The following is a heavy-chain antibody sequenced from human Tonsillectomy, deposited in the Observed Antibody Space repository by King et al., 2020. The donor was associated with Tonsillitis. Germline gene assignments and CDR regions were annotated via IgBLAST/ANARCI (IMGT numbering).Heavy chain of an antibody. Sequence: VQLVESGGGLVKSGGSLRLSCEASGFTFSDYYMSWIRQAPGKGLEWISYISSSSSYSKNADSVKGRFTISRDNAKNSVYLQMDSLRAEDTAVYYCAKDRSSSSGLAVYFDYWGQGTLVTVSS. V-gene: IGHV3-11*06. CDR1: GFTFSDYY. J-gene: IGHJ4*02. CDR3: AKDRSSSSGLAVYFDY. CDR2: ISSSSSYS. D-gene: IGHD6-6*01.